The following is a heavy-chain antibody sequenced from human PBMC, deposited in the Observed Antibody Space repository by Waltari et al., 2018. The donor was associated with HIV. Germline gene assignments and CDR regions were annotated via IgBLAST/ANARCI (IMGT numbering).Heavy chain of an antibody. CDR3: ARRGDGFNQHARWDH. J-gene: IGHJ4*02. CDR2: MYNSGTT. V-gene: IGHV4-39*01. CDR1: GGSITRNDFY. Sequence: QLHLQESGPGLVKPSETLALTCPVSGGSITRNDFYWAWSRQPPGKGLDWIGVMYNSGTTDYNPPVKSRVSMSRDTSKNRFTLRLHSVTAADTAIYYCARRGDGFNQHARWDHWGPGTLVTVSS. D-gene: IGHD1-26*01.